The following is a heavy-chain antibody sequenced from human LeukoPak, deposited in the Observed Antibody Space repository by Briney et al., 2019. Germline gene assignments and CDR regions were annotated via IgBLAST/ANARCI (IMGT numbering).Heavy chain of an antibody. CDR1: GGSISRYY. CDR2: IYDSGST. J-gene: IGHJ4*02. V-gene: IGHV4-59*01. CDR3: ARGALIEYSSDY. Sequence: SETLSLTCTVSGGSISRYYWSWIRQPPGKGLEWIGYIYDSGSTNYNPSLKSRVTISVDTSKKQFSLNLSSVTAADTAVYYCARGALIEYSSDYWGQGTLVTVSS. D-gene: IGHD6-6*01.